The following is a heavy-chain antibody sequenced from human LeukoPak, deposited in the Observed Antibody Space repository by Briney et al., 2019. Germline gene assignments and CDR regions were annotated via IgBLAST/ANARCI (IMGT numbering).Heavy chain of an antibody. D-gene: IGHD6-13*01. Sequence: PGGSLRLSCAASGFTFSSYGMHWVRQAPGKGLEWVAVISYDGSNKYYADSVKGRFTISRDNSKNTLYLQMNSLRAEDTAVYYCARRPYSSSLIDYWGQGTLVTVSS. CDR2: ISYDGSNK. CDR3: ARRPYSSSLIDY. CDR1: GFTFSSYG. V-gene: IGHV3-30*03. J-gene: IGHJ4*02.